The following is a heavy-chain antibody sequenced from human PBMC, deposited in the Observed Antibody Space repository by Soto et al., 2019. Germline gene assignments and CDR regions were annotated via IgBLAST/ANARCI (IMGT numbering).Heavy chain of an antibody. D-gene: IGHD2-2*01. Sequence: GGSLRLSCAASGFTVSSNYMSWVRQAPGKGLEWVSVIYSGGSTYYADSVKGRFTISRHNSKNTLYLQMNSLRAEDTAVYYCAQGANCSSTSCYPDYFDYWGQGTLVTVSS. CDR1: GFTVSSNY. CDR2: IYSGGST. J-gene: IGHJ4*02. V-gene: IGHV3-53*04. CDR3: AQGANCSSTSCYPDYFDY.